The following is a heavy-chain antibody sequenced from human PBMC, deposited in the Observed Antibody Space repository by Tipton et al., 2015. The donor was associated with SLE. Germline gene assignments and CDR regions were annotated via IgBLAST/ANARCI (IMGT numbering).Heavy chain of an antibody. CDR3: VHRGHGVGV. V-gene: IGHV4-4*07. Sequence: TLSLTCTVSGPSINNYYWTWIRQSAGKGLEWIGRIYTSGYTNYNPSLTSRVTMSVDTSKNQFFLRLTSVTAADTAVYYCVHRGHGVGVWGQGTTVTVSS. CDR2: IYTSGYT. D-gene: IGHD3-3*01. CDR1: GPSINNYY. J-gene: IGHJ6*02.